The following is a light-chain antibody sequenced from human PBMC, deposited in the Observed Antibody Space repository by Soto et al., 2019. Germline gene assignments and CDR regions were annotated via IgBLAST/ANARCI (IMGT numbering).Light chain of an antibody. CDR2: HTS. J-gene: IGKJ3*01. CDR3: QQYNNWPFT. Sequence: EIVLTQSPATLSSSPGERATLSCRASQTVNSRLAWYQHKPGQAPRLLIYHTSNRATGIPARFSGSGSGTDFTLTISSLEPEDFAVYYCQQYNNWPFTFGPGTKVDIK. CDR1: QTVNSR. V-gene: IGKV3-11*01.